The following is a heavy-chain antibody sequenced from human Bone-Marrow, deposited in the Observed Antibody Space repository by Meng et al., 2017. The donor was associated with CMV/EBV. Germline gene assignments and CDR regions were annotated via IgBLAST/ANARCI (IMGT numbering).Heavy chain of an antibody. V-gene: IGHV3-30*02. CDR1: GFTFSSYS. D-gene: IGHD4-11*01. J-gene: IGHJ1*01. CDR2: IRYDGSNK. Sequence: GESLKISCAASGFTFSSYSMNWVRQAPGKGLEWVAFIRYDGSNKYYADSVKGRFTISRDNSKNTLYLQMNSLRAEDTAVYYCARDCPPDSSTCGDFQHWGQGTLVTVSS. CDR3: ARDCPPDSSTCGDFQH.